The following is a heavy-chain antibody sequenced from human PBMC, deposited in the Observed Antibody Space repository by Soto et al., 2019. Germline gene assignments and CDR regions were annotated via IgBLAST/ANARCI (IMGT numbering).Heavy chain of an antibody. Sequence: PWGSLSLTCAVSGGTISSYYWSWIRQPPGKGLEWIGYIYYSGSTNYNPSLKSRVTISVDTSKNQFSLKLSSVTAADTAVYYCARDRAYCGGDCFGVVYYYYGMDVWGQGTTVTVSS. CDR3: ARDRAYCGGDCFGVVYYYYGMDV. D-gene: IGHD2-21*02. CDR2: IYYSGST. V-gene: IGHV4-59*01. CDR1: GGTISSYY. J-gene: IGHJ6*02.